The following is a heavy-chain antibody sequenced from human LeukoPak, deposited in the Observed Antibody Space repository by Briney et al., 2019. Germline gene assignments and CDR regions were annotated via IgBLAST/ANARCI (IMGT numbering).Heavy chain of an antibody. CDR2: MNPNSGNT. J-gene: IGHJ5*02. CDR1: GYTFTSYD. CDR3: ARGRDIVVVPARYNWFDP. Sequence: ASVKVSYKASGYTFTSYDINWVRQATGQGLEWMGWMNPNSGNTGYAQKFQGRVTMTRNTSISTAYMELSRLRSDDTAVYYCARGRDIVVVPARYNWFDPWGQGTLVTVSS. D-gene: IGHD2-2*01. V-gene: IGHV1-8*01.